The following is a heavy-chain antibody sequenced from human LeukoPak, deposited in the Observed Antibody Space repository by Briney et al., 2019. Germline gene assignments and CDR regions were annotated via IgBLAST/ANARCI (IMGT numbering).Heavy chain of an antibody. V-gene: IGHV3-53*01. CDR2: IYSGGST. D-gene: IGHD3-16*01. CDR3: ARDPLLITFGGVIQAYGMDV. Sequence: GGSLRLSCAASGFTVSSNYMSWVRQAPGKGLEWVSVIYSGGSTYYADSVKGRFTISRANSKNPLYLQMNSLRAEDTAVYYCARDPLLITFGGVIQAYGMDVWGQGTTVTVSS. J-gene: IGHJ6*02. CDR1: GFTVSSNY.